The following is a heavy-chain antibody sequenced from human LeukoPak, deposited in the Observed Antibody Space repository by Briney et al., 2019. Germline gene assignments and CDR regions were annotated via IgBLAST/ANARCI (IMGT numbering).Heavy chain of an antibody. D-gene: IGHD5-18*01. V-gene: IGHV3-48*01. J-gene: IGHJ4*02. CDR3: AKEGSSIGYTYGSND. Sequence: GGSLRLSCAASGFTFSSYSMNWVRQAPGKGLEWVSYISSSSSTIYYADSVKGRFTISRDNSKNTLYLQMNSLRAEDTAVYYCAKEGSSIGYTYGSNDWGQGTLVTVSS. CDR2: ISSSSSTI. CDR1: GFTFSSYS.